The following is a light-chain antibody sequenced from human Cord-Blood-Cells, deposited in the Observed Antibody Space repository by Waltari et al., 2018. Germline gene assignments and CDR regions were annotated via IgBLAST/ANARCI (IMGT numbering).Light chain of an antibody. J-gene: IGLJ1*01. CDR2: EVS. CDR1: SSDVGGYNY. Sequence: QSALTQPASVSGSPGQSITISCTGTSSDVGGYNYVSWYQPHPGKAPKLMIYEVSNRPSGVSNRFSGSKSGNTASLTISGLQAEDEAEYYCSSYTSSSTLYVFGTGTKVTVL. CDR3: SSYTSSSTLYV. V-gene: IGLV2-14*01.